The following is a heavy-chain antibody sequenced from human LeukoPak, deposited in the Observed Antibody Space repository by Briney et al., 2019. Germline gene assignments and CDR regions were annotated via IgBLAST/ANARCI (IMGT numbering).Heavy chain of an antibody. V-gene: IGHV3-23*01. CDR3: ANGGGYGFDY. J-gene: IGHJ4*02. D-gene: IGHD5-12*01. CDR2: ISGSGGST. CDR1: GFTFSSYA. Sequence: GGSLRLSCAASGFTFSSYAMSWVRQAPGKGLEWASAISGSGGSTYYADSVKGRFTISRDNSKNTLYLQMNSLRAEDTAVYYCANGGGYGFDYWGQGTLVTVSS.